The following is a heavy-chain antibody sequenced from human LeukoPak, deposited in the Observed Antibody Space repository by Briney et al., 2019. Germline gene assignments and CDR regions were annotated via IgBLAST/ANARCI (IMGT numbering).Heavy chain of an antibody. CDR2: ISGSGGST. CDR3: ARDPGYDGWFDP. V-gene: IGHV3-23*01. J-gene: IGHJ5*02. D-gene: IGHD3-9*01. CDR1: GFTFSSYG. Sequence: GGSLRLSCAASGFTFSSYGMSWVRQAPGKGLEWVSAISGSGGSTYYADSVKGRFTISRDNAKNSLYLQMNSLRAEDTAVYYCARDPGYDGWFDPWGQGTLVTVSS.